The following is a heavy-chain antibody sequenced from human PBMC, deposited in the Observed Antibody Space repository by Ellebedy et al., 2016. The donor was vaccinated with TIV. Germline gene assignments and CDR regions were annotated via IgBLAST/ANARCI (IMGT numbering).Heavy chain of an antibody. D-gene: IGHD1-14*01. CDR2: IYPGDSDT. CDR1: GYSFTNYW. CDR3: ARHPDDAFDI. J-gene: IGHJ3*02. V-gene: IGHV5-51*01. Sequence: GGSLRLSCKGFGYSFTNYWIAWVRQMPGKGLEWMGIIYPGDSDTRYSPSFQGQVTISADKSISTAYLQWSSLKALDTAMYYCARHPDDAFDIWGQGTMVTVSS.